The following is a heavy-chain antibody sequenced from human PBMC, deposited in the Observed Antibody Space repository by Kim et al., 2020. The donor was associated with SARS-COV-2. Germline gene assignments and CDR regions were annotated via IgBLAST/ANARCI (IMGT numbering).Heavy chain of an antibody. CDR1: GGTFSSYA. Sequence: SVKVSCKASGGTFSSYAISWVRQAPGQGLEWMGRINPILGIANYAQKFQGRVTITADKSTSTAYMELSSLRSEDTAVYYCARDLTVTKRNYYYGMDVWGQGTPVTVSS. V-gene: IGHV1-69*04. CDR2: INPILGIA. J-gene: IGHJ6*02. D-gene: IGHD4-4*01. CDR3: ARDLTVTKRNYYYGMDV.